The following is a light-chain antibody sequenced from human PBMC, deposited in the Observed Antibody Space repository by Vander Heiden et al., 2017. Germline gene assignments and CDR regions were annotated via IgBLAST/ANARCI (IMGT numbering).Light chain of an antibody. CDR3: QQYNSYPG. V-gene: IGKV1-5*01. J-gene: IGKJ1*01. CDR1: QSISSW. Sequence: DIQMTQSPSTLSASVGDRVTITCRASQSISSWLAWYQQKPGKATKLLIYDASSLESVVPSRCSGRGSGKEFTLIISRLQPDDFANYYCQQYNSYPGFGQGTKVEIK. CDR2: DAS.